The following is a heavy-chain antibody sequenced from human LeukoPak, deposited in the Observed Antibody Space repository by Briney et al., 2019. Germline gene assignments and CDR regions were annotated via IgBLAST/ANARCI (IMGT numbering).Heavy chain of an antibody. CDR3: ARERDGRFFDY. D-gene: IGHD5-24*01. CDR2: IKKDGSEK. J-gene: IGHJ4*02. Sequence: GASLRLSCAVSGPTFSSSWMSWVSQAPGKGLEWVANIKKDGSEKYFADSVKGRFTISRDNAKNSLHLQMNTLRAEDTAVYYCARERDGRFFDYWGQGTLVTVSS. V-gene: IGHV3-7*01. CDR1: GPTFSSSW.